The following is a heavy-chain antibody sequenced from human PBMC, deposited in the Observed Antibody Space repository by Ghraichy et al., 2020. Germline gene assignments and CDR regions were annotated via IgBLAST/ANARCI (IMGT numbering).Heavy chain of an antibody. CDR2: IRHDGSEK. CDR1: GFTFSTYW. CDR3: VREMAGRGSW. V-gene: IGHV3-7*01. D-gene: IGHD1-26*01. J-gene: IGHJ4*02. Sequence: SCAASGFTFSTYWMHWVRQAPGKGLEWVANIRHDGSEKYHVDSVKGRFTISRDNAKNSLYLQMNSLRVEDTAVYYCVREMAGRGSWWGQGTLVTVSS.